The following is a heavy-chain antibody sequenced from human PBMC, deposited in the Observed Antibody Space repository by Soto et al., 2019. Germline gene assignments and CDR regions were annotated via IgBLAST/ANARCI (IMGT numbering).Heavy chain of an antibody. D-gene: IGHD6-19*01. CDR1: GGSITGYY. CDR3: ARVYGSGWYYFDY. CDR2: IYYTGSA. Sequence: SETLSLTCAVSGGSITGYYWSWIRQPPGKGLEWIGYIYYTGSAYYNPSLKSRVTISLDTSSNQFSLKLSSVTAADTAVYYCARVYGSGWYYFDYWGQGTLVTVSS. J-gene: IGHJ4*02. V-gene: IGHV4-59*01.